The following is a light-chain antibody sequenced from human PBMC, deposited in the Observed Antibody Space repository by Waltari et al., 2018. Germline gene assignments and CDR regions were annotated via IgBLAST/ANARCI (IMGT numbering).Light chain of an antibody. CDR3: YSLSFNSIVL. CDR1: SSDVGGYDS. CDR2: DVS. Sequence: QSALTQPASVSGSPGQSITISCSGSSSDVGGYDSLSWYQDRPGQAPKVIIYDVSNRPSGVSDRFSGSKSGNTASLTISGLQADDEADYYCYSLSFNSIVLFGGGTKVTVL. V-gene: IGLV2-14*03. J-gene: IGLJ2*01.